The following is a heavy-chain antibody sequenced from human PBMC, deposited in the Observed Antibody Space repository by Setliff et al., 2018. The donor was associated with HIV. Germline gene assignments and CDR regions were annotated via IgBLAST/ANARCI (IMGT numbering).Heavy chain of an antibody. Sequence: ETLSLTCAVYGGSFPAYYWNWVRQSPGKGLEWIANINQDGNKKYHAGSVWGRFTISRDNAKNSLYLQMNTLRAEDTAVYYCAREGSGSYYYFYYIDVWGKGTTVTVSS. CDR1: GGSFPAYY. CDR2: INQDGNKK. CDR3: AREGSGSYYYFYYIDV. D-gene: IGHD1-26*01. J-gene: IGHJ6*03. V-gene: IGHV3-7*03.